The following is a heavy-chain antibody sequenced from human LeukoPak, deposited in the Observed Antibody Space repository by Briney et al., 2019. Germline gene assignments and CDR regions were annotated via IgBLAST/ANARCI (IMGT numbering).Heavy chain of an antibody. CDR1: GGSISSYY. CDR3: AAMYYDYVWGSYRQPGLGYNWFDP. Sequence: SETLSLTCTVSGGSISSYYWSWIRQPAGKGLEWIGRIYTSGSTNYNPSLKSRVTMSVDTSKNQFSLKLSSVTAADTAVYYCAAMYYDYVWGSYRQPGLGYNWFDPWGQGTLVTVSS. J-gene: IGHJ5*02. D-gene: IGHD3-16*02. V-gene: IGHV4-4*07. CDR2: IYTSGST.